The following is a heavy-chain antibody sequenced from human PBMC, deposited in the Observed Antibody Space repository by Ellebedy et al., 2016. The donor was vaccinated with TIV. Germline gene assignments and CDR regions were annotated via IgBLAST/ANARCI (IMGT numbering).Heavy chain of an antibody. V-gene: IGHV3-33*01. J-gene: IGHJ4*02. CDR1: GFTFSAYG. CDR3: ATEVFRDAAGSFEY. D-gene: IGHD1-14*01. CDR2: ILYDGSNI. Sequence: GESLKISCAASGFTFSAYGMHWVRQAPGKGLEWVAIILYDGSNIFYVDSVKGRFTISRDHSKNTVYLQMNSLRAEDTAIYYCATEVFRDAAGSFEYWGRGTPVTVSS.